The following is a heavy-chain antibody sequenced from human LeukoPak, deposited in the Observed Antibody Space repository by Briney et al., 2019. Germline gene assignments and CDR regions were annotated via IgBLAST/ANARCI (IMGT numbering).Heavy chain of an antibody. CDR1: GGSISSSGYY. Sequence: SETLSLTCTVSGGSISSSGYYWGWIRQPPGKGLEWIGSVSYSGSTNYNPSLKSRVTISVDTSKNHFSLKLNSVTAADTAVYYCARSGSFYLGYFDLWGRGTLVTVSS. J-gene: IGHJ2*01. CDR2: VSYSGST. V-gene: IGHV4-39*07. D-gene: IGHD1-26*01. CDR3: ARSGSFYLGYFDL.